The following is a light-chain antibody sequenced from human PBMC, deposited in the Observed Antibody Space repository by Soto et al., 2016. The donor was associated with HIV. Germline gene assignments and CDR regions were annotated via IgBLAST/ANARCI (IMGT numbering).Light chain of an antibody. CDR2: DDS. CDR1: NLGRKS. V-gene: IGLV3-21*01. CDR3: QVWDSSSEPPVI. J-gene: IGLJ2*01. Sequence: SYELTQSPSVSVAPGKTARITCGGNNLGRKSVHWYQQKSGQAPLLVIYDDSDRPSGIPERLSGSNSGNTATLTISRVEAGDEADYYCQVWDSSSEPPVIFGGGTKLTVL.